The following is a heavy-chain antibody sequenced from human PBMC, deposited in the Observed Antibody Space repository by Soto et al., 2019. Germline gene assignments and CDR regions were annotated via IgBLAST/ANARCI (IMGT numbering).Heavy chain of an antibody. CDR3: ARDLKHSGYDRQLYYYYYGMDV. CDR1: GYTFTSYG. D-gene: IGHD5-12*01. Sequence: ASVKVSCKASGYTFTSYGISWARQAPGQGLEWMGWISAYNGNTNYAQKLQGRVTMTTDTSTSTAYMELRSLRSDDTAVYYCARDLKHSGYDRQLYYYYYGMDVWGQGTTVTVSS. CDR2: ISAYNGNT. V-gene: IGHV1-18*01. J-gene: IGHJ6*02.